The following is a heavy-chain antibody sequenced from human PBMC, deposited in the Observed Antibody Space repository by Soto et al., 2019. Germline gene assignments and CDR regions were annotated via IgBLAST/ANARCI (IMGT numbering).Heavy chain of an antibody. V-gene: IGHV3-33*01. J-gene: IGHJ6*02. Sequence: PGGSLRLSCAASGFTFSSYGMHWVRQAPGKGLEWVAVIWYDGSNKYYADSVKGRFTISRDNSKNTLYLQMNSLRAEDTAVYYCASRRGGRGSGISYYYYGMDVWGQGTRVTVSS. CDR1: GFTFSSYG. CDR3: ASRRGGRGSGISYYYYGMDV. D-gene: IGHD3-10*01. CDR2: IWYDGSNK.